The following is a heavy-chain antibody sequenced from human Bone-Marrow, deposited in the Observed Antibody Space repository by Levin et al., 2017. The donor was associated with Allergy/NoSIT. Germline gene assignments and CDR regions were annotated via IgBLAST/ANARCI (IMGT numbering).Heavy chain of an antibody. Sequence: GESLKISCEGSGFTFSSFEMNWVRQAPGKGLEWISYISESGFTIYYADSVKGRFSISRDNARKSVHLQMNSLRGEDSAVYYCVGNHNDFWSGQFYWGQGSPVTVSS. CDR2: ISESGFTI. D-gene: IGHD3-3*01. CDR3: VGNHNDFWSGQFY. CDR1: GFTFSSFE. V-gene: IGHV3-48*03. J-gene: IGHJ4*02.